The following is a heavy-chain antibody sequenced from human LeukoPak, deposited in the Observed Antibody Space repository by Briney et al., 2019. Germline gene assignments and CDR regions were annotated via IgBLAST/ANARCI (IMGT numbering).Heavy chain of an antibody. CDR3: AASSGPAYYPPVDF. Sequence: SETLSLTCTVSGAPITTSNHYWGWIRQTPGKTLEWIANIYYSGHTLYNPSLKSRALISVDTSSNQFSLRLTSVTAADTAVYYCAASSGPAYYPPVDFLGQGTSVSVSS. J-gene: IGHJ4*02. CDR1: GAPITTSNHY. V-gene: IGHV4-39*01. D-gene: IGHD1-26*01. CDR2: IYYSGHT.